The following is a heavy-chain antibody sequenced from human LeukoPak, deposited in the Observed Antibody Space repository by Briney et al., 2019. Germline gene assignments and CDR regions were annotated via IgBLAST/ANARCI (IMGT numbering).Heavy chain of an antibody. V-gene: IGHV4-34*01. Sequence: SETLSLTCAVYGGSFSGYYWSWIRQPPGKGLEWIGEINHSGSTNYNPSLKSRVTISVDTSKNQFSLKLSSVTAADTAVYYCARQLVTTRGYFDYWGQGTLVTVSS. D-gene: IGHD4-4*01. CDR3: ARQLVTTRGYFDY. CDR2: INHSGST. J-gene: IGHJ4*02. CDR1: GGSFSGYY.